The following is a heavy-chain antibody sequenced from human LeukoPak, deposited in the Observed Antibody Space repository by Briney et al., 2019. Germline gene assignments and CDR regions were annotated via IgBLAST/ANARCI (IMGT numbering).Heavy chain of an antibody. CDR1: GGSISSTSYY. Sequence: SETLSLTCTVSGGSISSTSYYWDWIRQPPGKGLEWIGSMYYSGSTYYNASLKSRVTISVDTSKNQFSLKLSSVTAAVTAWYYCAEHVEMATISLGSDDWFDPWGKGTLVTVSS. D-gene: IGHD5-24*01. V-gene: IGHV4-39*01. CDR2: MYYSGST. CDR3: AEHVEMATISLGSDDWFDP. J-gene: IGHJ5*02.